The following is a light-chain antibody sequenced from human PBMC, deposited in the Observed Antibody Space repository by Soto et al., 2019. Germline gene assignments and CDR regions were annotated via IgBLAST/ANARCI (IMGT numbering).Light chain of an antibody. J-gene: IGKJ2*01. CDR1: QSVSSY. Sequence: EIVLTQSPATLSLSPGERATLSCRASQSVSSYLAWYQQKPGQAPRLLIYDASNRATGIPARFSGSGSGTDFTLTISSLEPEDFAFYYCQQRSNWPPYTCGQGTKLEIK. V-gene: IGKV3-11*01. CDR3: QQRSNWPPYT. CDR2: DAS.